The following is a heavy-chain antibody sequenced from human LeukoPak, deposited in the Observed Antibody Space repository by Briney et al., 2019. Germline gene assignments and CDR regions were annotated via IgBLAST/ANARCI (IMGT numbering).Heavy chain of an antibody. J-gene: IGHJ4*02. V-gene: IGHV3-23*01. CDR3: EKDGGLWVSAHWGDS. D-gene: IGHD7-27*01. CDR1: GFIFRDYT. CDR2: INKGGSYM. Sequence: GSLRLSCVASGFIFRDYTMNWVRQTPGKGLEWVSAINKGGSYMAYADSVKGRFTVSRDNSKNTLFLQMNSLRAEDTAVYYCEKDGGLWVSAHWGDSWGRGTLVTVSS.